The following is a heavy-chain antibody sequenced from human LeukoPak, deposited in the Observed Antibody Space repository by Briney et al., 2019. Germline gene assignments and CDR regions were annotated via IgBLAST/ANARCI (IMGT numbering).Heavy chain of an antibody. V-gene: IGHV3-23*01. CDR1: GFTFSSYA. CDR3: AKGAVLLWFGEFSFPNYFDI. D-gene: IGHD3-10*01. CDR2: ISGGGGST. J-gene: IGHJ3*02. Sequence: SGGSLRLSCAASGFTFSSYAMSRVRQAPGKGLEWVSAISGGGGSTYYADSVKGRFTISRDNSKNTLYLQMNSLRAEDTAVYYCAKGAVLLWFGEFSFPNYFDIWGQGTMVTVSS.